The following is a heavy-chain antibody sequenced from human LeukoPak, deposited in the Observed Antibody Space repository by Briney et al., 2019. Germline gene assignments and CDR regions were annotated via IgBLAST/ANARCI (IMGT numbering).Heavy chain of an antibody. D-gene: IGHD6-13*01. V-gene: IGHV4-4*07. CDR2: IYTSGSA. J-gene: IGHJ5*02. Sequence: PSETLSLTCTVSGGSISSYYWSWIRQPAGKGLEWIGRIYTSGSANYNPSLKSRVTMSVDTSKNQFSLKLSSVTAADTAVHYCARDRIAAAGFNWFDPWGQGTLVTVSS. CDR1: GGSISSYY. CDR3: ARDRIAAAGFNWFDP.